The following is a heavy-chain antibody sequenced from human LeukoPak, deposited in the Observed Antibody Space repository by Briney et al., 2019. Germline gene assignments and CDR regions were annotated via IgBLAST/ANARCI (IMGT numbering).Heavy chain of an antibody. CDR3: ARGVATNRYYFDY. Sequence: ASVTVSCKASGYTFTSYAMHWVRQAPGQRLEWMGWINAGNGNTKYSQKFQGRVTITRDTSASTAYMELSSLRSEDTAVYSCARGVATNRYYFDYWGQGTLVTASS. D-gene: IGHD5-12*01. CDR1: GYTFTSYA. CDR2: INAGNGNT. J-gene: IGHJ4*02. V-gene: IGHV1-3*01.